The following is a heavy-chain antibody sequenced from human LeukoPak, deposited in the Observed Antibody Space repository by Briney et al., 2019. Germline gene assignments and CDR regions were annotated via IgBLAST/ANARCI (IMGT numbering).Heavy chain of an antibody. Sequence: GGSLRLSCAASGFTFSSYAMHWVRQAPGKGLEWVAVISYDGSNKYYADSVKGRFTISRDNSKNTLYLQMNSLRAEDTAVYYCARERLDSWGAFDIWGQGTMVTVSS. V-gene: IGHV3-30-3*01. CDR2: ISYDGSNK. D-gene: IGHD6-13*01. J-gene: IGHJ3*02. CDR3: ARERLDSWGAFDI. CDR1: GFTFSSYA.